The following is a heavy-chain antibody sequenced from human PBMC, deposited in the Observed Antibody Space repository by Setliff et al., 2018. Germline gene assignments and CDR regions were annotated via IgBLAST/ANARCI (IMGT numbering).Heavy chain of an antibody. J-gene: IGHJ4*02. CDR1: GYSVSDYW. CDR3: ARQPWPDHYFDY. Sequence: GESLKISCQGSGYSVSDYWIGWVRQMPGKGLEWVGIINPTDSDTTYSPSFQGQVTISVDKPINTAYLQWSSLKASDTAIYYCARQPWPDHYFDYWGQGTLVTVSS. V-gene: IGHV5-51*01. CDR2: INPTDSDT.